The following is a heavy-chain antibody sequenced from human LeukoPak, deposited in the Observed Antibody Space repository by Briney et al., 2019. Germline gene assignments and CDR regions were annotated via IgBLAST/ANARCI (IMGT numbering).Heavy chain of an antibody. D-gene: IGHD2-15*01. CDR2: ISTDGYTT. Sequence: GGSLRLSCAASGFTFSSYAMHWVRQAPRKGLVWVSRISTDGYTTDYADFVQGRFTASRDNTKNTWSLEMNSLRAEDTAVYYCVVGGSPGYWGQGTLVTVSS. CDR1: GFTFSSYA. CDR3: VVGGSPGY. V-gene: IGHV3-74*01. J-gene: IGHJ4*02.